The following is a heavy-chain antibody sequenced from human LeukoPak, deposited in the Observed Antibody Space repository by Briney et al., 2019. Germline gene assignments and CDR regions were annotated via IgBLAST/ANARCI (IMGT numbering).Heavy chain of an antibody. CDR1: GFTFHTYS. CDR3: ASQPGTWSAFDI. D-gene: IGHD6-13*01. Sequence: GGSLRLSCAASGFTFHTYSMNWVRQAPGKGLEWVSSLSSSSSYIYHADSVKGRFTISRDNAKNSLYLQMNSLRAEDTAVYYCASQPGTWSAFDIWGQGTMLTVSS. CDR2: LSSSSSYI. V-gene: IGHV3-21*01. J-gene: IGHJ3*02.